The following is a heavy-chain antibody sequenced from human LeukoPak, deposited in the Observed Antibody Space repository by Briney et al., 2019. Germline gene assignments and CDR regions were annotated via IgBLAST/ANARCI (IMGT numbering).Heavy chain of an antibody. CDR2: VYTSGST. CDR3: ARAFYSSSWLDY. Sequence: PSQTLSLTCTVSGGSISSGNYYWRWIRQPAGKGLEWIGRVYTSGSTNCNPSLKSRVTISVDTSKNQFSLKLSSVTAADTAVYYCARAFYSSSWLDYWGQGTLVTVSS. CDR1: GGSISSGNYY. D-gene: IGHD6-13*01. J-gene: IGHJ4*02. V-gene: IGHV4-61*02.